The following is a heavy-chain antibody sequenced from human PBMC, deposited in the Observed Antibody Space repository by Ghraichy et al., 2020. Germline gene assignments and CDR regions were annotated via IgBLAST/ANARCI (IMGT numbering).Heavy chain of an antibody. D-gene: IGHD4-23*01. CDR2: IYYSGST. V-gene: IGHV4-61*01. Sequence: SETLSLTCTVSGGSVSSGSYYWSWIRQPPGKGLEWIGYIYYSGSTNYNPSLKSRVTISVDTSKNQFSLKLSSVTAADTAVYYCARVLTGHYGGNPFDYWGQGTLVTVSS. J-gene: IGHJ4*02. CDR1: GGSVSSGSYY. CDR3: ARVLTGHYGGNPFDY.